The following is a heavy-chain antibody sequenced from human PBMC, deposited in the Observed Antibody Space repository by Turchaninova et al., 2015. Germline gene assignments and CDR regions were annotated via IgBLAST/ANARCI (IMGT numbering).Heavy chain of an antibody. CDR1: GYSIISDYY. Sequence: QVQLQESGPGLVKPSEARSLTCAVSGYSIISDYYWGCVRQPPGKGLEWIGTIYHSGSTYYNPSLKSRVTISVDTSKNQLSLKLTSVTAADTAVYYCARERDDSSTPDFWGQGTLVTVSS. CDR3: ARERDDSSTPDF. D-gene: IGHD3-22*01. V-gene: IGHV4-38-2*02. J-gene: IGHJ4*02. CDR2: IYHSGST.